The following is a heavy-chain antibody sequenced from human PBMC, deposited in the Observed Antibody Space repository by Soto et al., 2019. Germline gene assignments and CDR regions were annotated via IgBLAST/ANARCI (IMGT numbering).Heavy chain of an antibody. CDR1: GFSLTTSGVG. CDR2: IYGDDDK. V-gene: IGHV2-5*02. D-gene: IGHD6-13*01. CDR3: APPPSSTTTWYIRDAWFDP. J-gene: IGHJ5*02. Sequence: QITLNESGPALVKPTQTLTLTCTFSGFSLTTSGVGVHWLRQPPGKALEWLAVIYGDDDKRYNPSLETRLTITTATTKPPVVLTMPHTDPLATATSSCAPPPSSTTTWYIRDAWFDPWGQGTLVTVSS.